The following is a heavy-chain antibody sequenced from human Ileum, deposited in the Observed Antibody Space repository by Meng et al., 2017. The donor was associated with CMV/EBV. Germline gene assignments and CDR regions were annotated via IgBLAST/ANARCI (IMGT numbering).Heavy chain of an antibody. D-gene: IGHD5-24*01. CDR3: ARAGDDYFDL. CDR1: GYPFTAYK. V-gene: IGHV1-2*02. CDR2: INPNMGGP. J-gene: IGHJ4*02. Sequence: VSFTPSGYPFTAYKIHWVRQAPGQGLEWMGWINPNMGGPTYAQKFKDRVTVTKDTSISTVYMEVNSLTSDDTAVYYCARAGDDYFDLWGQGTLVTVSS.